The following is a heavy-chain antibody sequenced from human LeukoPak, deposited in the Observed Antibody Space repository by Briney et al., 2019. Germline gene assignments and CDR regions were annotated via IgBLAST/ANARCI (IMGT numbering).Heavy chain of an antibody. CDR2: IYYSGST. Sequence: SETLSLTCTVSGGSISSYYWSWIRQPPGKGLEWIGYIYYSGSTNYNPSLKSRVTISVDTSKNQFSLKLSSVTAADTAVYYCARGTQGAGRRNYYYYYYMDVWGKGTTVTVSS. J-gene: IGHJ6*03. D-gene: IGHD6-19*01. V-gene: IGHV4-59*01. CDR1: GGSISSYY. CDR3: ARGTQGAGRRNYYYYYYMDV.